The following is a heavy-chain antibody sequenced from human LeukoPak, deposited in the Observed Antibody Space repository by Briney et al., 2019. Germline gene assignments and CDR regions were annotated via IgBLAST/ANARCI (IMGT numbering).Heavy chain of an antibody. CDR3: ARGAIFGVVITRSAFDI. CDR1: GFTFSSYA. V-gene: IGHV3-30*04. Sequence: GRSLRLSCAASGFTFSSYAMYWVRQAPGKGLEWVAVISYDGSNKYYADSVKGRFTISRDNSKNTLYLQMNSLRAEDTAVYYCARGAIFGVVITRSAFDIWGQGTMVTVSS. J-gene: IGHJ3*02. CDR2: ISYDGSNK. D-gene: IGHD3-3*01.